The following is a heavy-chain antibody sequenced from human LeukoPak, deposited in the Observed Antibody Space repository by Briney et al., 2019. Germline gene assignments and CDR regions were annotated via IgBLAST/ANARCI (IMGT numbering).Heavy chain of an antibody. V-gene: IGHV4-39*01. CDR1: GGSISSSSYY. CDR3: ARHMGNGDDSVGYPFDV. Sequence: SETLSLTCTVSGGSISSSSYYWGWIRQPPGKGLEWIGSIYYSGSTYYNPSLKSRVTISVDTSRNQFSLKLSSVTAADTALYFCARHMGNGDDSVGYPFDVWGQGMQVTVSS. J-gene: IGHJ4*02. D-gene: IGHD3-22*01. CDR2: IYYSGST.